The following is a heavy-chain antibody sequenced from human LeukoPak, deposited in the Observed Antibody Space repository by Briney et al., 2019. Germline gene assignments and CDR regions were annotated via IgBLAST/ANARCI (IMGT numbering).Heavy chain of an antibody. CDR1: GYSISSGYY. CDR2: INHSGST. CDR3: ARDNYGDHDY. Sequence: PSETLSLTCTVSGYSISSGYYWSWIRQPPGKGLEWIGEINHSGSTNYNPSLKSRVTISLDTSKNQFSLKLSSVTAADTAGYYWARDNYGDHDYWGQGPLATVSS. J-gene: IGHJ4*02. D-gene: IGHD4-17*01. V-gene: IGHV4-38-2*02.